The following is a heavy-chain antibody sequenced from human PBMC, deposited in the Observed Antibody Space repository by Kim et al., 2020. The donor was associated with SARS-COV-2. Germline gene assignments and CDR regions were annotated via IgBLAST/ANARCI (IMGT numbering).Heavy chain of an antibody. J-gene: IGHJ6*02. CDR2: IYHSGST. D-gene: IGHD2-2*01. Sequence: SETLSLTCAVSGGSISSGNWWSWVRQPPGKGLEWIGEIYHSGSTNYNPSLKSRVTISVDKSKNQFSLKLSSVTAADTAVYYCARYCSSTSCYRPIGYGMDVWGQGTTVTVSS. CDR1: GGSISSGNW. CDR3: ARYCSSTSCYRPIGYGMDV. V-gene: IGHV4-4*02.